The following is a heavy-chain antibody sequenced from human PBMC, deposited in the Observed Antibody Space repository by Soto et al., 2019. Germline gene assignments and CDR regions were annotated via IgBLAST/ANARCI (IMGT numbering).Heavy chain of an antibody. J-gene: IGHJ6*02. Sequence: QVQLVESGGGLVKPGESLRLSCAASGFTLSDYYMTWVRQTPGKGLEWISYISSTGGTVNYADSVKGRFTISRNNSKNSLFLQMTSLRDEDTAVYYCARDGLDYYGLYVWGQGTTVTVSS. CDR1: GFTLSDYY. CDR2: ISSTGGTV. V-gene: IGHV3-11*01. CDR3: ARDGLDYYGLYV.